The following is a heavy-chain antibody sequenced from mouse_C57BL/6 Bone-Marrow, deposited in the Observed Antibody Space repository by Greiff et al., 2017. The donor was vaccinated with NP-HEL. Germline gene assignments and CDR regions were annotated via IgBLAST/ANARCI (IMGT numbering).Heavy chain of an antibody. D-gene: IGHD1-1*01. V-gene: IGHV1-81*01. Sequence: LQESGAELARPGASVKLSCKASGYTFTSYGISWVKQRTGQGLEWIGEICPRSGTTYYTEKFKGKATLTADKSSSTAYMEIRSLTSEDSAVYSCERYYGSPGYVDVWGTGTTATVSS. CDR3: ERYYGSPGYVDV. CDR2: ICPRSGTT. CDR1: GYTFTSYG. J-gene: IGHJ1*03.